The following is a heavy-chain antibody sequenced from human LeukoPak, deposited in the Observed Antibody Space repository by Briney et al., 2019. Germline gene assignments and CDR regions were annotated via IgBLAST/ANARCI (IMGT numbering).Heavy chain of an antibody. CDR2: ISSSSSYI. CDR3: ARDSADYVWGSYRDLTDY. CDR1: GFTFSGYS. V-gene: IGHV3-21*01. D-gene: IGHD3-16*02. Sequence: PGGSLRLSCAASGFTFSGYSMNWVRQAPGKGLEWVSSISSSSSYIYYADSVKGRFTISRDNAKNSLYLQMNSLRAEDTAVYYCARDSADYVWGSYRDLTDYWGQGTLVTVSS. J-gene: IGHJ4*02.